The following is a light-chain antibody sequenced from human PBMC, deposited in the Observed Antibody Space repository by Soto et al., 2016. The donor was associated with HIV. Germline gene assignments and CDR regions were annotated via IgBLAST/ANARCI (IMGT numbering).Light chain of an antibody. J-gene: IGKJ1*01. CDR3: QKYNSART. V-gene: IGKV1-27*01. CDR2: AAS. CDR1: QDISNY. Sequence: DIQMIQSPSSLSASVGDRVTITCRASQDISNYLAWYQQKPGRVPNLLIYAASTLQSGVPSRFSGSGSGTDFTLTISSLQSEDVAAYYCQKYNSARTFGQGTKVEIK.